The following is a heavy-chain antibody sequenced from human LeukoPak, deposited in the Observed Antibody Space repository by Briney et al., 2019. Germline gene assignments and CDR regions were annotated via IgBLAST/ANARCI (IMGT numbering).Heavy chain of an antibody. CDR3: ARYGLVEFRNAFQY. J-gene: IGHJ1*01. V-gene: IGHV4-61*01. CDR2: IHDRGSD. CDR1: GASITTTNFW. D-gene: IGHD6-6*01. Sequence: SETLSLACSVAGASITTTNFWWTWIRQSPGRGLEWIGYIHDRGSDKYNPALESRATLSVDTSKNQFSLKLNSVTAADTAVYYCARYGLVEFRNAFQYWGQGILVSVSS.